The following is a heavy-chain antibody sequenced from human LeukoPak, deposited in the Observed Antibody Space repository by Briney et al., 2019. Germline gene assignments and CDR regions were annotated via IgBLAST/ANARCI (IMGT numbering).Heavy chain of an antibody. CDR1: GFTVSSNY. CDR3: AKHMTGTKSSDY. Sequence: GGSLRLSCAASGFTVSSNYMSWVRQAPGKGLEWVSVIYSGGGTYYADSVKGRFTISRDNSENTLYLQMNSLRAEDTAVYYCAKHMTGTKSSDYWGQGALATVSS. V-gene: IGHV3-53*01. J-gene: IGHJ4*02. CDR2: IYSGGGT. D-gene: IGHD1-7*01.